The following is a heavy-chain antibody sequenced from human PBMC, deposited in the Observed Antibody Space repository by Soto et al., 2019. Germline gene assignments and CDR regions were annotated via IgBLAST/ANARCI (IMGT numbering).Heavy chain of an antibody. V-gene: IGHV5-51*01. CDR1: GHNFTSYC. D-gene: IGHD3-3*01. CDR2: IYPGDSDT. CDR3: ARFGTIFRDMDV. J-gene: IGHJ6*02. Sequence: RESLKISCKGSGHNFTSYCIVWVRQMPGKGLEWMGIIYPGDSDTRYSPSFQGQVTISADKSISTAYLQWSSLKASDTAMYYCARFGTIFRDMDVWGQGTTVTVSS.